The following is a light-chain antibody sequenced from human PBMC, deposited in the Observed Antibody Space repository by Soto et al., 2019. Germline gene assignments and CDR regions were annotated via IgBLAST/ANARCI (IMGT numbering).Light chain of an antibody. CDR1: QSLSTS. V-gene: IGKV3-11*01. CDR2: DPS. J-gene: IGKJ4*01. Sequence: EFVLTQSPAILSLSPGEGATLSCRASQSLSTSLAWYQHKPGQAPRLLIYDPSYRAPGIPARFSGSGSGTDFPLTISSLEPEDFAVYYCQQRSNWLTFGGGTKVEI. CDR3: QQRSNWLT.